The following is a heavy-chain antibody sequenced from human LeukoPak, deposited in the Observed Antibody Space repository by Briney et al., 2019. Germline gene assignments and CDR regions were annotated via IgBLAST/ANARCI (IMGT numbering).Heavy chain of an antibody. J-gene: IGHJ6*03. CDR2: ISSSGSTI. CDR1: GFSFSSYA. Sequence: GGPLRLSCATSGFSFSSYAMSWVRQAPGKGLEWVSYISSSGSTIYYADSVKGRFTISRDNAKNSLYLQMNSLRAEDTAVYYCAGAPRYCSSTSCPAYYYYYYMDVWGKGTTVTISS. CDR3: AGAPRYCSSTSCPAYYYYYYMDV. D-gene: IGHD2-2*01. V-gene: IGHV3-48*03.